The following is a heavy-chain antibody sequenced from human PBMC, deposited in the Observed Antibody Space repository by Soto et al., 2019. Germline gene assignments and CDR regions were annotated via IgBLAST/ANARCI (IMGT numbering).Heavy chain of an antibody. J-gene: IGHJ4*02. CDR3: ASRSSGWCFDY. CDR1: GFTFSSYA. D-gene: IGHD6-19*01. CDR2: ISGSGGST. V-gene: IGHV3-23*01. Sequence: EVQLLESGGGLVQPGGSLRLSCAASGFTFSSYAMNWVRQAPGKGLEWVSVISGSGGSTYYADSVKGRFTISRDNSKNTLYLQMNSLSAEDTAVYFCASRSSGWCFDYWGQGTLVTVSS.